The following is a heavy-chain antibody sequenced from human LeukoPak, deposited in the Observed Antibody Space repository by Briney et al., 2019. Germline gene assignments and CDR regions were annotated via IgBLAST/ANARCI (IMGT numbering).Heavy chain of an antibody. CDR2: IWFDGTNK. V-gene: IGHV3-33*01. D-gene: IGHD5-24*01. J-gene: IGHJ4*02. CDR1: GFTFSSYG. CDR3: ARRDGYNADFDY. Sequence: GGSLRLSCAGSGFTFSSYGMHWVRQAPGKGLEWVAVIWFDGTNKYFADSVKGRFTISRDNSKNTLYLQMNSLRAEDTAVYYCARRDGYNADFDYWGQGTLVTVSS.